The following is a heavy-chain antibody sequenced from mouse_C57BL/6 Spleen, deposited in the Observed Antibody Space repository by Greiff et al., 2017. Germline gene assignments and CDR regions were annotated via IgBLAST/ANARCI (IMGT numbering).Heavy chain of an antibody. J-gene: IGHJ2*01. CDR3: TREGYGSDY. CDR1: GFTFSSYA. D-gene: IGHD1-2*01. V-gene: IGHV5-9-1*02. CDR2: ISSGGDYI. Sequence: EVKLVESGEGLVKPGGSLKLSCAASGFTFSSYAMSWVRQTPEKRLEWVAYISSGGDYIYYADTVKGRFTISRDNARNTLYLQISSLKSEDTAMYYCTREGYGSDYWGQGTTLTVSS.